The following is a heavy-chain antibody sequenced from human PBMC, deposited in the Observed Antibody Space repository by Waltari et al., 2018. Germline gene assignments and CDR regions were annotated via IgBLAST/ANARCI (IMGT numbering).Heavy chain of an antibody. V-gene: IGHV3-21*01. Sequence: EVQLVASGGGLVKPGGSLRLSCSASGFTFSSYSMNWVRQAPGKGLEWVSSISSSSSYIYYADSVKGRFTISRDNAKNSQYLQMNSLRAEDTAVYYCARGLHLGELSLFYWGQGTLVTVSS. CDR2: ISSSSSYI. J-gene: IGHJ4*02. CDR1: GFTFSSYS. CDR3: ARGLHLGELSLFY. D-gene: IGHD3-16*02.